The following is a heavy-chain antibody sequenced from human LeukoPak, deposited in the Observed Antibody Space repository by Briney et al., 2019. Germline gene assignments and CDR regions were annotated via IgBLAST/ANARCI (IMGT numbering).Heavy chain of an antibody. Sequence: GGSLRLSCPASGFTFGDYAMSWVRQAPGKGLEWVGFIRSKAYGGTTEYAASVKGRFTISRDESKSIAYLQMNSLKTEDTAVYYCTREPLLTFYGDYPYFDYWGQGTLVTVSS. CDR1: GFTFGDYA. V-gene: IGHV3-49*04. CDR2: IRSKAYGGTT. J-gene: IGHJ4*02. D-gene: IGHD4-17*01. CDR3: TREPLLTFYGDYPYFDY.